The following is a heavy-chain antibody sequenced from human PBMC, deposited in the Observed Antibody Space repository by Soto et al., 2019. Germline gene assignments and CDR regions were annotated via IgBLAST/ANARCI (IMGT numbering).Heavy chain of an antibody. V-gene: IGHV3-74*01. CDR1: GFTFGNYW. Sequence: GCLSLSCAASGFTFGNYWMHWVRQAPGKGLEWVSRMNSDGSTANYADSVKGRFTVSRDNAKNTLYLQMNSLRAEDTAVYYCATAEVDYWGPGTLVTVSS. CDR2: MNSDGSTA. CDR3: ATAEVDY. J-gene: IGHJ4*02.